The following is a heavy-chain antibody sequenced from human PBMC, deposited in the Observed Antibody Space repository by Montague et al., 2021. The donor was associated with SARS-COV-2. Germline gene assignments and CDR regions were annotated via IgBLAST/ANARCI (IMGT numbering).Heavy chain of an antibody. Sequence: SETLSLTCTMSGGSITYSSYYWGWIRLPPGKGLEWIGSIYYSGTAYYNASLKSRVTMSLDMSKNQLSLRLKSTTAADTAVYFCAGASLYYGSGSPYNYWFDSWGQGTLVTVSS. CDR1: GGSITYSSYY. D-gene: IGHD3-10*01. CDR2: IYYSGTA. V-gene: IGHV4-39*07. CDR3: AGASLYYGSGSPYNYWFDS. J-gene: IGHJ5*01.